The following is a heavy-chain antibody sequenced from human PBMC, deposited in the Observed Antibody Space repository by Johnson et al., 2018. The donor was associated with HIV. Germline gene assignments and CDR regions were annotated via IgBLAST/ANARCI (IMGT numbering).Heavy chain of an antibody. CDR1: GFTFSDYY. CDR3: ARALTGAAAGDDAFDI. V-gene: IGHV3-11*04. CDR2: ISSSGSTI. J-gene: IGHJ3*02. Sequence: VQLVESGGGVVQPGRSLRLSCAASGFTFSDYYMSWIRQAPGKGLEWVSYISSSGSTIYYADSVKGRFTISRDNSKNTLYLQMNSLTAEDTAVYYCARALTGAAAGDDAFDIWGQGTMVTVSS. D-gene: IGHD6-13*01.